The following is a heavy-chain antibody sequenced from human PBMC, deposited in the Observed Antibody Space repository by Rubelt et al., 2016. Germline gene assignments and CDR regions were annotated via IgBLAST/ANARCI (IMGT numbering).Heavy chain of an antibody. CDR1: GYTLTELS. D-gene: IGHD4-17*01. V-gene: IGHV1-24*01. J-gene: IGHJ4*02. CDR3: AIRQPDYGDLDFDY. CDR2: FDPEDGET. Sequence: QVQLVQSGAEVKKPGASVKVSCKVSGYTLTELSMHWVRQAPGKGLEWMGGFDPEDGETIYAQKFQGRVTMTEEPSTDTAYMELSSLRSEDTAVYYCAIRQPDYGDLDFDYWGQGTLVTVSS.